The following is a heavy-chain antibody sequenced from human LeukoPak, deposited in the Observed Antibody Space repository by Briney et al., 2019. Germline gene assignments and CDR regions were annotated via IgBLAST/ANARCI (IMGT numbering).Heavy chain of an antibody. D-gene: IGHD5-18*01. J-gene: IGHJ4*02. CDR3: ARAPHSYGFSGVFDY. V-gene: IGHV1-18*01. Sequence: ASVKVSCKASGYTFTSYGISWVRQAPGQGLEWMGWISAYNGNTNYAQKLQGRVTMTTDTSTSTAYMELRSLRSDDTAVYYCARAPHSYGFSGVFDYWGQGTLVTVSS. CDR1: GYTFTSYG. CDR2: ISAYNGNT.